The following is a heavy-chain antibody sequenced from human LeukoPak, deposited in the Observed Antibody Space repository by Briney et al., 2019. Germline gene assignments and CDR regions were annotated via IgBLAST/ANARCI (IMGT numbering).Heavy chain of an antibody. V-gene: IGHV3-48*03. Sequence: PGGSLRLSCAASGFTFSSYEMNWVRQAPGKGLEWVSYISSSGSTIYYADSVKGRFTISRDNAMNSLYLQMNSLRAEDTAVYYCARELYGSGSYNYWGQGTLVTVSS. D-gene: IGHD3-10*01. J-gene: IGHJ4*02. CDR3: ARELYGSGSYNY. CDR1: GFTFSSYE. CDR2: ISSSGSTI.